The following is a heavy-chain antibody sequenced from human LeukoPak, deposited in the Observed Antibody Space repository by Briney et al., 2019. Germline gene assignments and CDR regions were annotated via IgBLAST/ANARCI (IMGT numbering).Heavy chain of an antibody. CDR1: GGSISSYY. CDR3: ASVDRYYYGMDV. J-gene: IGHJ6*02. V-gene: IGHV4-59*01. Sequence: PSETLSLTCTVSGGSISSYYWSWIRQPPGKGLEWIGYIYYSGSTNYNPSLKSRVTISVDTSKNQFSLKLSSVTAADTAVYYCASVDRYYYGMDVWGQGTTVTVSS. D-gene: IGHD5-12*01. CDR2: IYYSGST.